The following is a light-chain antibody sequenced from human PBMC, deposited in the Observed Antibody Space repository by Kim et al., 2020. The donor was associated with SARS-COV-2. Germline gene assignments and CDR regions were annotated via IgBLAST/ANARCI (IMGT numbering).Light chain of an antibody. V-gene: IGKV3-15*01. J-gene: IGKJ1*01. CDR1: QNVSAN. Sequence: SPGERATLSCRASQNVSANLAWYQQKPGQAPRLLMYDTSTRATGIPARFSGSGSGTDFTLTISSLQSEDFAVYYCQQYDDWPPWTFGQGTKVDIK. CDR3: QQYDDWPPWT. CDR2: DTS.